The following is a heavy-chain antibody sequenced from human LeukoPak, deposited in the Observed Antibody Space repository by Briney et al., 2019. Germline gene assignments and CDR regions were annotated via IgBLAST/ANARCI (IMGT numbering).Heavy chain of an antibody. CDR3: ARDRHGYFDY. D-gene: IGHD2-8*01. J-gene: IGHJ4*02. V-gene: IGHV1-46*01. CDR1: GGTFSSYA. CDR2: INPSDGST. Sequence: ASVKVSCKASGGTFSSYAISWVRQAPGQGLEWMGIINPSDGSTRNTQKFQGRVTMTRDTSTSTVYMELSSLRSEDTAVYYCARDRHGYFDYWGQGTLVTVSS.